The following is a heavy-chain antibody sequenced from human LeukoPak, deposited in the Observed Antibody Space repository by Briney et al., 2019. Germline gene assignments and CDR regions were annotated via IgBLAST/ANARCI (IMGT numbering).Heavy chain of an antibody. J-gene: IGHJ4*02. V-gene: IGHV3-11*01. CDR2: ISGSGGTI. CDR1: GFTFSDYY. D-gene: IGHD3-22*01. CDR3: AREQYYYDSSGSKYLRYFDY. Sequence: PGGSLRLSCAASGFTFSDYYMSWLRQAPGKGLEWVSYISGSGGTIYYADSVKGRLTISRDNAKNSLYLQMDSLRAEDTAVYYCAREQYYYDSSGSKYLRYFDYWGQGTLVTVSS.